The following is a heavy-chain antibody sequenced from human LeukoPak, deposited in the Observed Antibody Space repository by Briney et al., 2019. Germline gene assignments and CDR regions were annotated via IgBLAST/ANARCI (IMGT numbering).Heavy chain of an antibody. CDR3: AKGYGSEHSYYYYYMDV. CDR1: GFTFSSYG. V-gene: IGHV3-30*02. D-gene: IGHD3-10*01. Sequence: GGSLRLSCTASGFTFSSYGMHWVRQAPGKGLEWVAFIRYDGSTKYYADSVKGRFTISRDNSKNTLYLQVSSLRAEDTAVYYCAKGYGSEHSYYYYYMDVWGKGTTVTISS. CDR2: IRYDGSTK. J-gene: IGHJ6*03.